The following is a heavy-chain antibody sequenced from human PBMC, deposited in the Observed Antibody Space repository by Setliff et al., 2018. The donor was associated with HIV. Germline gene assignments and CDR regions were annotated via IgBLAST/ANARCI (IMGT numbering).Heavy chain of an antibody. D-gene: IGHD6-13*01. CDR3: ARKQQLRWAWMASSYYYAWTS. Sequence: PSETLSLTCTVDSESFTNYYWSWIRQPPGKGLEWIGEIDHGGSTRYNPSLKSRITMSVDTSKNQFSLRLSSVTAADTAVYYCARKQQLRWAWMASSYYYAWTSGAQGPRSPS. CDR2: IDHGGST. J-gene: IGHJ6*02. CDR1: SESFTNYY. V-gene: IGHV4-34*01.